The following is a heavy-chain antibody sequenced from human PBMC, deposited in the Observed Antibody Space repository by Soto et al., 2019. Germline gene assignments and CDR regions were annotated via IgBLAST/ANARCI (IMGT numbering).Heavy chain of an antibody. Sequence: EVQLVESGGGLVQPGGSLKLSCAASGFTFSGSAMHWVRQASGKGLEWVGRIRSKANSYATAYAASVKGRFTISRDDSKNTADLQMNSLKTEDTAVYYCTRPLYGMDVWGQGTTVTVSS. CDR3: TRPLYGMDV. J-gene: IGHJ6*02. CDR1: GFTFSGSA. CDR2: IRSKANSYAT. V-gene: IGHV3-73*01.